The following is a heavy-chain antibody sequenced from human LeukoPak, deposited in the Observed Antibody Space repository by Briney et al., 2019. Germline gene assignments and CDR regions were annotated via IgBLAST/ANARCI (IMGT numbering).Heavy chain of an antibody. CDR1: GFTFSRLA. CDR3: AKDPNGDYIGAFDV. CDR2: ISASGP. D-gene: IGHD4-17*01. Sequence: GGSLRLSCAASGFTFSRLAMTWVRQAPGKGLEWVSTISASGPYYAGAVRGRFTISRDNSRNTLYLEMSSLRVEDTAVYYCAKDPNGDYIGAFDVWGQGTMVTVSS. J-gene: IGHJ3*01. V-gene: IGHV3-23*01.